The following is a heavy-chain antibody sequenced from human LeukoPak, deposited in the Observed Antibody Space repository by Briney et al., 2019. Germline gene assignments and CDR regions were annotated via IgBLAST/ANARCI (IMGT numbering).Heavy chain of an antibody. CDR3: ARIGPSGSGSYFFLDP. V-gene: IGHV3-74*01. CDR2: IDDDGSGA. D-gene: IGHD3-10*01. Sequence: GGSLRLSCAASGFTFSAYWMRWVRQAPGMGLVWVSRIDDDGSGASYADSVKGRFTISRDNARNTLYLQMNSLRAEDTAVYYCARIGPSGSGSYFFLDPWGQGTPVTVSS. J-gene: IGHJ5*02. CDR1: GFTFSAYW.